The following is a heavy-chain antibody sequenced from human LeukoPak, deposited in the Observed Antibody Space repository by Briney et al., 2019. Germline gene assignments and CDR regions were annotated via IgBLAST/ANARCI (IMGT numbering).Heavy chain of an antibody. J-gene: IGHJ4*02. CDR1: GGSISSYY. V-gene: IGHV4-59*01. D-gene: IGHD2-15*01. CDR3: ARGQRGSGGYFDY. CDR2: IYYSGST. Sequence: SSETLSLTCTVSGGSISSYYWSWIRQPPGKGLEWIGYIYYSGSTNYNPSLKSRVTISVDTSKNQFSLKLSSVTAADTAVYYCARGQRGSGGYFDYWGQGTLVTVSS.